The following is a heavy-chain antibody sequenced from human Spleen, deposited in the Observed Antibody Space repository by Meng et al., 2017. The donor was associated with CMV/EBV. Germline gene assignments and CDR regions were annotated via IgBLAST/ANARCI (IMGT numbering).Heavy chain of an antibody. CDR1: GGSISSSSYY. CDR3: ARDRCSSTSCYLSDGMDV. D-gene: IGHD2-2*01. CDR2: IYYSGST. Sequence: SETLSLTCTVSGGSISSSSYYWGWIRQPPGKGLEWIGSIYYSGSTYYNPSLKSRVTISVDTSKNQFSLKLSSVTAADTAVYYCARDRCSSTSCYLSDGMDVWGQGTTVTVSS. V-gene: IGHV4-39*07. J-gene: IGHJ6*02.